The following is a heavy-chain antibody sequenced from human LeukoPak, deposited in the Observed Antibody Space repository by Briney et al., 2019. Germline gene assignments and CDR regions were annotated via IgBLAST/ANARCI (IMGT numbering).Heavy chain of an antibody. CDR1: GGSISGSSYY. V-gene: IGHV4-39*07. CDR3: ARVVGGSGSYLGY. CDR2: IYYSGST. Sequence: PSETLSLTCTVSGGSISGSSYYWGWIRQPPGKGLEWIGSIYYSGSTYYNPSLKSRVTISVDTSKNQFSLKLSSVTAADTAVYYCARVVGGSGSYLGYWGQGTLVTVSS. J-gene: IGHJ4*02. D-gene: IGHD3-10*01.